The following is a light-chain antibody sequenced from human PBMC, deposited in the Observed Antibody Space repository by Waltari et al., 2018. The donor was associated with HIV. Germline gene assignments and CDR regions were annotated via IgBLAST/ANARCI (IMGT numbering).Light chain of an antibody. Sequence: SSELTQDPAVSAALGQTVRITCQGDSLRSYFANWYHQKAGQAARRVMSGGNNRPAGIPYRFAGSTSGNRASVTVTGAEAEDEADYYCNSRDSSGTRLLFGGGTRLTV. CDR3: NSRDSSGTRLL. J-gene: IGLJ2*01. CDR1: SLRSYF. V-gene: IGLV3-19*01. CDR2: GGN.